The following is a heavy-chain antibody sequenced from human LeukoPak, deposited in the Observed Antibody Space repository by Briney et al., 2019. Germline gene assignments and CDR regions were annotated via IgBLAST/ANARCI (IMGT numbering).Heavy chain of an antibody. CDR3: ARDTRYSSSWYSYFDY. CDR1: GFTFSSYA. J-gene: IGHJ4*02. Sequence: PGRSLRLSCAASGFTFSSYAMHWVRQAPGKGLEWVAVISYDGSNKYYADSVKGRFTISRDNSKNTLYLQMNSLRAEDTAVYYCARDTRYSSSWYSYFDYWGQGTLVTVSS. CDR2: ISYDGSNK. V-gene: IGHV3-30-3*01. D-gene: IGHD6-13*01.